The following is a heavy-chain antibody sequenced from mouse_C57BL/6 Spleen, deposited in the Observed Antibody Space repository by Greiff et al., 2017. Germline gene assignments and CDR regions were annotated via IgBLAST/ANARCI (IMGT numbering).Heavy chain of an antibody. CDR3: ARSPSGYAMDY. J-gene: IGHJ4*01. D-gene: IGHD3-1*01. CDR2: IDPNSGGT. CDR1: GYTFTSYW. V-gene: IGHV1-72*01. Sequence: QVQLKQPGAELVKPGASVKLSCKASGYTFTSYWMHWVKQRPGRGLEWIGRIDPNSGGTKYNEKFKSKATLTVDKPSSTAYMQLSSLTSEDSAVYYCARSPSGYAMDYWGQGTSVTVSS.